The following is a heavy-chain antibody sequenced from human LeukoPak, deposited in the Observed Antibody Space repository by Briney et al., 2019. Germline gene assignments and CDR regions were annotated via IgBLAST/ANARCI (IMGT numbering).Heavy chain of an antibody. D-gene: IGHD2-15*01. J-gene: IGHJ4*02. Sequence: SETLSLTCTVSGGSVSSGSYYWSWIRQPPGKGLEWIGYIYYSGSTNYNPSLKSRVTISVDTSKNQFSLKLSSVTAADTAVYYCARELGYCSGGSCLYYFDYWGQGTLVTVSS. CDR1: GGSVSSGSYY. CDR3: ARELGYCSGGSCLYYFDY. CDR2: IYYSGST. V-gene: IGHV4-61*01.